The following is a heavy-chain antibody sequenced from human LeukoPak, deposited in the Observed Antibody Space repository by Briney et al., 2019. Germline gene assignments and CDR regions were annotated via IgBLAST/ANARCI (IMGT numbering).Heavy chain of an antibody. V-gene: IGHV3-21*01. J-gene: IGHJ4*02. CDR2: ISSSSYI. D-gene: IGHD2-15*01. CDR3: ASYCSGGSCYSGY. CDR1: GFTFSSYS. Sequence: GGSLRLSCAASGFTFSSYSMNWVRQAPGKGLEWVSSISSSSYIYYADSVKGRFTISRDNAKNSLYLQMNSLRAEDTAVYYCASYCSGGSCYSGYWGQGTLVTVSS.